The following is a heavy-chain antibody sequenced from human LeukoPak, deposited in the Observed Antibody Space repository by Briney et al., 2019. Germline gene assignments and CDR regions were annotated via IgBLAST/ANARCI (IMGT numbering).Heavy chain of an antibody. Sequence: SGPALVKLPQTLTLPYPFSGFLLRASGMRMSWIRQPPGQALEWLERIDWVDDKFYHHSLKTRHTISKYTSKSQVVLRRTNMDPVDTATYYCARLVDTAMYDYWGQGTLVTVSS. CDR3: ARLVDTAMYDY. V-gene: IGHV2-70*04. CDR1: GFLLRASGMR. CDR2: IDWVDDK. D-gene: IGHD5-18*01. J-gene: IGHJ4*02.